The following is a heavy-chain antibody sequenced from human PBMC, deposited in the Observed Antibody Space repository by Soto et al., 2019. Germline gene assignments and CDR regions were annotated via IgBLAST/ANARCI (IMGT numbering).Heavy chain of an antibody. J-gene: IGHJ6*02. V-gene: IGHV1-69*13. Sequence: SVKVSCKASGGTFSSYAISWVRQAPGQGLEWMGGIIPIFGTANYAQKFQGRVTITADESTSTAYMELSSLRSEDTAVYYCARADYYYYGMDVWGQGTTVTVSS. CDR1: GGTFSSYA. CDR3: ARADYYYYGMDV. CDR2: IIPIFGTA.